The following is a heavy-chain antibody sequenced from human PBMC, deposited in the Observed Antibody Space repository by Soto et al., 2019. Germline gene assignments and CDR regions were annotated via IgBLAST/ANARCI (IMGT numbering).Heavy chain of an antibody. V-gene: IGHV6-1*01. D-gene: IGHD3-3*01. CDR1: GDSVSSNSAA. CDR3: ARGVSNYDFWSGYSHYYYYMDV. J-gene: IGHJ6*03. Sequence: SQTLSLTCAISGDSVSSNSAAWNWIRQSPSRGLEWLGRTYYRSKWYNDYAVSVKSRITINPDTSKNQFSLQLNSVTPEDTAIYYCARGVSNYDFWSGYSHYYYYMDVWGKGTTVTVSS. CDR2: TYYRSKWYN.